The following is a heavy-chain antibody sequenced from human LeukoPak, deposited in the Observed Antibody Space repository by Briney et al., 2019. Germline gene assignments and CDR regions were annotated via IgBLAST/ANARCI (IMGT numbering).Heavy chain of an antibody. CDR3: ARSVPSLDYLFDS. D-gene: IGHD4-11*01. J-gene: IGHJ5*01. CDR1: GGSISGYY. CDR2: IYNSGIT. V-gene: IGHV4-59*08. Sequence: SETLSLTCTVSGGSISGYYWTWIRQLPGKGLEWIGYIYNSGITNYNPSLKSRITVSVDTSKNQFSLRLTSVTAADTAVYYCARSVPSLDYLFDSWGHGTLVTVSS.